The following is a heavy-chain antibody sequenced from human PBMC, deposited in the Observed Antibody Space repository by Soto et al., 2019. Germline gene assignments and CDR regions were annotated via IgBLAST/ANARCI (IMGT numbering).Heavy chain of an antibody. CDR1: GGSISTSSYP. J-gene: IGHJ6*02. D-gene: IGHD3-10*01. V-gene: IGHV4-39*01. CDR3: ARFRGVKDYYYYYGMDV. Sequence: PSETLSLTSTISGGSISTSSYPWGWIRQPPGKGLEGIGSIYYRGSTYYNTPLKKRVNIYVDTSKNQFSLKLSSVTASFTVVYYCARFRGVKDYYYYYGMDVWGQGTTVS. CDR2: IYYRGST.